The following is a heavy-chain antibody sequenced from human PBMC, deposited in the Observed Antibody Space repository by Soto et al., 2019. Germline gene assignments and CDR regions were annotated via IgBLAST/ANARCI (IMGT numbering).Heavy chain of an antibody. Sequence: GGSLRLSCAASGFTFSSYAMSWVRQAPGNMLVWFSFFCVSGDIIYFSDSVKGFFIISIDSSQYTLYLQMNSLRADDTAVYYCAKGSGGTYSSMDVWGKGTTVTVSS. CDR2: FCVSGDII. D-gene: IGHD2-15*01. CDR1: GFTFSSYA. V-gene: IGHV3-23*01. CDR3: AKGSGGTYSSMDV. J-gene: IGHJ6*04.